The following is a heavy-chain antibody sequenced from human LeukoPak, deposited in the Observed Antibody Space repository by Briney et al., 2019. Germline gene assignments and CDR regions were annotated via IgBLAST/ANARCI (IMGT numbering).Heavy chain of an antibody. J-gene: IGHJ5*02. D-gene: IGHD2-21*02. CDR3: AREPHIVVVTAIPSWFDP. CDR1: GGTFSSYA. CDR2: IIPIFGIA. Sequence: SVKVSCKASGGTFSSYAINWVRQAPGQGLEWMGRIIPIFGIANYAQKFQGSVTITADKSTSTAYMELSSLRSEDTAVYYCAREPHIVVVTAIPSWFDPWGQGTLVTVSS. V-gene: IGHV1-69*04.